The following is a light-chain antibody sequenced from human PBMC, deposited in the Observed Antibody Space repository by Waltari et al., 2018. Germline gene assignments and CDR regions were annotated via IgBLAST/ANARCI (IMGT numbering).Light chain of an antibody. CDR2: GVS. CDR1: QSVSSSY. CDR3: QQYGNSVVT. V-gene: IGKV3-20*01. J-gene: IGKJ1*01. Sequence: VLTQSPGTLSLSPGERATLSCRASQSVSSSYLAWYQQKPGHAPRLLIYGVSSRATVVPDSFSGIGSGTDFTLTISRLEPEDFAVYYCQQYGNSVVTFGQGTKVEIK.